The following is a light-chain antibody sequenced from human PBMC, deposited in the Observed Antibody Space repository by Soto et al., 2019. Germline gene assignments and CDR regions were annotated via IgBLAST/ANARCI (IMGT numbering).Light chain of an antibody. V-gene: IGKV3-15*01. CDR3: QQYGYSPWT. CDR2: GAS. J-gene: IGKJ1*01. Sequence: EIVLTQSPATLSVSPGERATLSCRASQSVSSNLAWYQQKPGQAPRLLIYGASTRATGIPARFSGSGSGTDFTLTISRLEPEDFAVYYCQQYGYSPWTFGQGTKVDIK. CDR1: QSVSSN.